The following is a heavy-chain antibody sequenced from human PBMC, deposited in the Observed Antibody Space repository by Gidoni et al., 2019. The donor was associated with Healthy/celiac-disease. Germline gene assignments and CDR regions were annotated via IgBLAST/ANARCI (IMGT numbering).Heavy chain of an antibody. J-gene: IGHJ3*02. Sequence: QVQLVESGGGVVQPGRSLRLSWAASGFPFSSYAMHWVRQAPGKGLEWVAVISYDGSNKYYADSVKGRFTISRDNSKNTLYLQMNSLRAEDTAVYYCARNKYRGFRDLKGAFDIWGQGTMVTVSS. V-gene: IGHV3-30*04. CDR1: GFPFSSYA. CDR3: ARNKYRGFRDLKGAFDI. D-gene: IGHD3-10*01. CDR2: ISYDGSNK.